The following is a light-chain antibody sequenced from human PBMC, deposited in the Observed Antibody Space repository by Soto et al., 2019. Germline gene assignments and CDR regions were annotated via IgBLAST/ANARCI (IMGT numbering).Light chain of an antibody. Sequence: QSALTQPASVSGSPGQSITISCTGTSTDVGGYKYVSWYQQHPGKAPKLIIYEVSNRPSGISHRFSGSKSGNTASLTISGLQAEDEADYYCSSYRTSSTVDFGVGTKVTVL. J-gene: IGLJ2*01. CDR3: SSYRTSSTVD. CDR1: STDVGGYKY. CDR2: EVS. V-gene: IGLV2-14*01.